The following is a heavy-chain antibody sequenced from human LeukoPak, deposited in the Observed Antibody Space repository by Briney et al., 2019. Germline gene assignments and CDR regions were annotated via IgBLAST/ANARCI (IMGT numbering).Heavy chain of an antibody. Sequence: PGGSLRLSCAASGFTFSSYAMHWVRQAPGKGLEWVAVISYDGSNKYYADSVKGRFTTSRDNSKNTLYLQMNSLRAEDTAVYYCARDYGSGKYFDYWGQGTLVTVSS. D-gene: IGHD3-10*01. V-gene: IGHV3-30-3*01. J-gene: IGHJ4*02. CDR2: ISYDGSNK. CDR3: ARDYGSGKYFDY. CDR1: GFTFSSYA.